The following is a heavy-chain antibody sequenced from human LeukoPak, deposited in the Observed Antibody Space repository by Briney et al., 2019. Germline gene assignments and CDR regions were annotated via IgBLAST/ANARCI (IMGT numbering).Heavy chain of an antibody. D-gene: IGHD2-15*01. CDR1: GFTFSSYS. J-gene: IGHJ4*02. V-gene: IGHV3-21*01. CDR3: ARGPIGYCSGGSCYSTGGLDY. Sequence: GGSLRLSCAASGFTFSSYSMNWVRQAPGKGLEWVSSISSSSSYIYYADSVKGRFTISRDNAKNSLYLQMNSLRAGDTAVYYCARGPIGYCSGGSCYSTGGLDYWGQGTLVTVSS. CDR2: ISSSSSYI.